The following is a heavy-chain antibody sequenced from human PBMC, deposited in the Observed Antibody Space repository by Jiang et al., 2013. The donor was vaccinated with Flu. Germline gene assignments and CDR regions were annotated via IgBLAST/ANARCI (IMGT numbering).Heavy chain of an antibody. CDR1: GFTFSSYA. Sequence: QLLESGGGLVQPGGSLRLSCAASGFTFSSYAMHWVRQAPGKGLEWVAVISYDGSNKYYADSVKGRFTISRDGSRDNSKNTLYLQMNSLRAEDTSVYYCATAGGDYDSAYFDYWGQGTLVTVSS. J-gene: IGHJ4*02. CDR2: ISYDGSNK. D-gene: IGHD5-12*01. CDR3: ATAGGDYDSAYFDY. V-gene: IGHV3-30-3*01.